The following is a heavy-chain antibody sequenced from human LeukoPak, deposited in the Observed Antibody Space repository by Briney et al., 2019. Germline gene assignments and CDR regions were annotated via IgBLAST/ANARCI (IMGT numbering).Heavy chain of an antibody. J-gene: IGHJ6*03. CDR1: GGSISSSSYY. V-gene: IGHV4-39*01. CDR3: ARLGAAAGYYYYYMDV. Sequence: SETLSLTCTVSGGSISSSSYYWGWIRQPPGKGLAWIGSIYYSGSTYYNPSLKSRVTISVDTSKNQFSLKLSSVTAADTAVYYCARLGAAAGYYYYYMDVWGKGTTVTVSS. CDR2: IYYSGST. D-gene: IGHD6-13*01.